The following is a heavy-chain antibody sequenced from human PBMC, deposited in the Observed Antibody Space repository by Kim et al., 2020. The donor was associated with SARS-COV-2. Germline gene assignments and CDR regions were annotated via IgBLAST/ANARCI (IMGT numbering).Heavy chain of an antibody. CDR2: IYYSGST. V-gene: IGHV4-39*01. CDR3: ARQTHNPRGWFDP. CDR1: GGSISSSSYY. D-gene: IGHD1-20*01. J-gene: IGHJ5*02. Sequence: SETLSLTCTVSGGSISSSSYYWGWIRQPPGKGLEWIGSIYYSGSTYYNPSLKSRVTISVDTSKNQFSLKLSSVTAADTAVYYCARQTHNPRGWFDPWGQGTLVTVSS.